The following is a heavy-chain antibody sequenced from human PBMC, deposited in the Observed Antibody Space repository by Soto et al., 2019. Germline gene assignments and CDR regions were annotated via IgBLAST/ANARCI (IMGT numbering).Heavy chain of an antibody. CDR1: GFTFSSYG. J-gene: IGHJ4*02. CDR2: IWYDGSNQ. CDR3: ARDRDSMTTVTDIDH. D-gene: IGHD4-17*01. Sequence: QVQMVESGGGVVQPGRSLRLSCATSGFTFSSYGMHWVRQAPGKGLEWVALIWYDGSNQYYADTVKGRFTISRDISKNTVYLQINSLRVEDTAVYYCARDRDSMTTVTDIDHWDQGTLVTVSS. V-gene: IGHV3-33*01.